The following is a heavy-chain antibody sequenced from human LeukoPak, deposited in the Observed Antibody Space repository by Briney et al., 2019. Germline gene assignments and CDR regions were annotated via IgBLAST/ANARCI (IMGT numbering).Heavy chain of an antibody. V-gene: IGHV1-69*04. J-gene: IGHJ6*02. CDR2: IIPSLDIV. D-gene: IGHD6-19*01. CDR3: ARGFGGSSGSSDYYGMDV. CDR1: GATFNNYV. Sequence: GASVKVSCKASGATFNNYVITWVRQAPGQGLEWMAMIIPSLDIVNYAQTFQDRLTITADKSTSTAYMELRSLRSEDTAVYYCARGFGGSSGSSDYYGMDVWGQGTTVSV.